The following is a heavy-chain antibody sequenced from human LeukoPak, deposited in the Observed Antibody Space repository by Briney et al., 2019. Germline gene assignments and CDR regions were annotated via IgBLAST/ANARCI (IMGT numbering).Heavy chain of an antibody. CDR3: AKAIAVAGTT. CDR1: GFTFSSYA. D-gene: IGHD6-19*01. CDR2: ISYDGSNK. V-gene: IGHV3-30-3*01. Sequence: GGSLRLSCAASGFTFSSYAMHWVRQAPGKGLEWVAVISYDGSNKYYADSVKGRFTISRDNSKNTLYLQMNSLRAEDTAVYYCAKAIAVAGTTWGQGTLVTVSS. J-gene: IGHJ5*02.